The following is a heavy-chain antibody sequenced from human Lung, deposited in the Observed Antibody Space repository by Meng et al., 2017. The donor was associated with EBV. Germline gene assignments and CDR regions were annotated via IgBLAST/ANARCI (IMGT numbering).Heavy chain of an antibody. CDR3: ASLGGVRGVIKGFDY. D-gene: IGHD3-10*01. CDR1: GGSFSGYY. Sequence: EQLEQWAAGLLKPSEPLSLTCAVYGGSFSGYYGSWIRQPQGKGLEWIGEINHSGSTNYNPSLKSRVTMSVDTSKNQFSLKLSSVTAADTAVYYCASLGGVRGVIKGFDYWGQGTLVTVSS. J-gene: IGHJ4*02. CDR2: INHSGST. V-gene: IGHV4-34*01.